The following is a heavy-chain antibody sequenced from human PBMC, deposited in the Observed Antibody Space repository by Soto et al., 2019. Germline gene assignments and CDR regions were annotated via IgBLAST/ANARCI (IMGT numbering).Heavy chain of an antibody. CDR3: ARLSGYSYYFDY. J-gene: IGHJ4*02. CDR1: GYTFTNYW. D-gene: IGHD5-18*01. V-gene: IGHV5-51*01. Sequence: HGESLKISCKVSGYTFTNYWIVWVRQMPGKGLEWTGIIYPSDSDTRYSPSFQGQVTISADKSISTAYLQWSSLKASDTALYYCARLSGYSYYFDYWGQGTLVTVSS. CDR2: IYPSDSDT.